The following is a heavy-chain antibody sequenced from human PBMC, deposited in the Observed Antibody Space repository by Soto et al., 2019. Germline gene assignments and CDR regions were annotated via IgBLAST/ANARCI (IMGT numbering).Heavy chain of an antibody. V-gene: IGHV1-3*01. J-gene: IGHJ4*02. CDR1: GYTFTSYA. Sequence: ASVKVSCKASGYTFTSYAMHWVRQAPGQRLEWMGWINAGNGNTKYSQKFQGRVTITRDTSASTAYMELSSLRSEDTAVYYCEKERGYSYGYDYWGQGTLVIVSS. CDR3: EKERGYSYGYDY. D-gene: IGHD5-18*01. CDR2: INAGNGNT.